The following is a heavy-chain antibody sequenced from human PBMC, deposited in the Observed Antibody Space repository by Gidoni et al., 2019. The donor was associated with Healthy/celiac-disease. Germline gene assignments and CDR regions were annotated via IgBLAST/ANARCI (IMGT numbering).Heavy chain of an antibody. V-gene: IGHV4-59*08. D-gene: IGHD3-3*01. CDR1: GGSISSYY. Sequence: QVQLQESGPGLVKPSETLSLTCTVSGGSISSYYWSWIRQPPGKGLEWIGYIYYSGSTNYNPSLKSRVTISVDTSKNQFSLKLSSVTAADTAVYYCARHGLMGVKWLLSRDWYFDLWGRGTLVTVSS. CDR3: ARHGLMGVKWLLSRDWYFDL. CDR2: IYYSGST. J-gene: IGHJ2*01.